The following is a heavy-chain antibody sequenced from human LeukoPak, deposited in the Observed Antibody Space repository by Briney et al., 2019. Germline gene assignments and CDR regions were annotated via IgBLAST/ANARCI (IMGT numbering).Heavy chain of an antibody. CDR3: AKDLTSRDIVVVPAAFGDY. CDR1: GFTLSTYW. V-gene: IGHV3-30*18. Sequence: GGSLRLSCAASGFTLSTYWMHWVRQAPGKGLEWVAVISYDGSNKYYADSVKGRFTISRDNSKNTLYLQMNSLRAEDTAVYYCAKDLTSRDIVVVPAAFGDYWGQGTLVTVSS. D-gene: IGHD2-2*01. J-gene: IGHJ4*02. CDR2: ISYDGSNK.